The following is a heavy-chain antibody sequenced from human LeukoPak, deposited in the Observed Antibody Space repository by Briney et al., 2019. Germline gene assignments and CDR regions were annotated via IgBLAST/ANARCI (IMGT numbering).Heavy chain of an antibody. V-gene: IGHV3-30-3*01. D-gene: IGHD3-10*01. CDR2: ISYDGSNK. CDR3: ARSETPMADPFDY. Sequence: GGSLRLSCAASGFTFSSYAMHWVRQAPGKGLEWVAVISYDGSNKYYADSVKGRFTISRDNSKNTLYLQMNSLRAKDTAVYYCARSETPMADPFDYWGQGTLVTVSS. J-gene: IGHJ4*02. CDR1: GFTFSSYA.